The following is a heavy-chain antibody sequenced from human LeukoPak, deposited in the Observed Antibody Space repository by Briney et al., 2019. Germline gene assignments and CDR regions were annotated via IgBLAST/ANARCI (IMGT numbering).Heavy chain of an antibody. CDR1: GGSFSGYY. CDR3: ARRGDYYFDY. D-gene: IGHD3-10*01. CDR2: INHSGST. J-gene: IGHJ4*02. Sequence: SETLSLTCAVYGGSFSGYYWSWIRQPPGKGLEWIGEINHSGSTNYNPSLKSRVTISVDTSKNQFSLKLSSVTAADTATYYCARRGDYYFDYWGQGTLVTVSS. V-gene: IGHV4-34*01.